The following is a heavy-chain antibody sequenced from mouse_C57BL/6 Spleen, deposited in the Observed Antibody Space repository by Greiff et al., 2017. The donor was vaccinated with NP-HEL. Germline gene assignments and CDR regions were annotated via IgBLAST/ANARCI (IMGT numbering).Heavy chain of an antibody. CDR2: IDPSDSET. Sequence: VQLQQPGAELVRPGSSVKLSCKASGYTFTSYWMHWVKQRPIQGLEWIGNIDPSDSETHYNQKFKDQATLTVDKSSSTAYMQLSSLTSDDSAVYYCAKRNYYGSSSLDFDVWGTGTTVTVSS. CDR3: AKRNYYGSSSLDFDV. J-gene: IGHJ1*03. V-gene: IGHV1-52*01. CDR1: GYTFTSYW. D-gene: IGHD1-1*01.